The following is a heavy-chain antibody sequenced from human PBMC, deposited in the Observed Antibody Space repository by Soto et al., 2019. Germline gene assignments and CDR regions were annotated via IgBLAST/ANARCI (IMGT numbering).Heavy chain of an antibody. J-gene: IGHJ4*02. Sequence: EVQLVESGGGLVQPGGSLRLSCAASGFTFSSYWMHWVRQAPGKGLVWVSRINSEGSSTSYADSVKGRFTISRENAKNTLYLQMSSLRAEDTAVYYCARARPDYDDRSGYYYDGPFDYWGQGTLVTVSS. CDR3: ARARPDYDDRSGYYYDGPFDY. CDR1: GFTFSSYW. V-gene: IGHV3-74*01. CDR2: INSEGSST. D-gene: IGHD3-22*01.